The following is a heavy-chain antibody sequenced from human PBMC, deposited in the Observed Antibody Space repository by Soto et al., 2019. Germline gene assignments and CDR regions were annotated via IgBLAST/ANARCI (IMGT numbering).Heavy chain of an antibody. J-gene: IGHJ4*02. CDR2: IYHSGST. CDR3: ARSGVWGSYRYTNYFDY. D-gene: IGHD3-16*02. Sequence: QVQLQESGPGLVKPSGTLSLTCAVSGGSISSCNWWRWVRQPPGKGLEWIGEIYHSGSTNYNPSLKSRVTISVDKSKNQFSLKLSSVTAADTAVYYCARSGVWGSYRYTNYFDYWGQGTLVTVSS. V-gene: IGHV4-4*02. CDR1: GGSISSCNW.